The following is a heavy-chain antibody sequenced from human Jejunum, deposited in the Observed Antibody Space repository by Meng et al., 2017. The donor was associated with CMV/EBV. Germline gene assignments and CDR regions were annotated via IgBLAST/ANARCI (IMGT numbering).Heavy chain of an antibody. J-gene: IGHJ4*02. D-gene: IGHD1-26*01. CDR1: GFTFSHHW. CDR2: IKQDGRDK. CDR3: ARDPDSILGVSFDY. Sequence: VQLMGSGGGSVQPGGSLPLSCASSGFTFSHHWMNWVRQAPGRGLEWVANIKQDGRDKYYVDSVKGRFTISRDNAENSLYLQMNSLRTEDTAVYYCARDPDSILGVSFDYWGQGPLVTVSS. V-gene: IGHV3-7*04.